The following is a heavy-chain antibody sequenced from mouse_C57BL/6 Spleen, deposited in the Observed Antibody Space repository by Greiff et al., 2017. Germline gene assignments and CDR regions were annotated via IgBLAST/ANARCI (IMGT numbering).Heavy chain of an antibody. Sequence: EVQLQQSGGDLVKPGGSLKLSCAASGFTFSSYGMSWVRQTPDKRLEWVATISSGGSYTYYPDSVKGRFTISRDNAKNTLYLQMSSLKSEDTAMYYCARRLDYAMDYWGQGTSVTVSS. CDR2: ISSGGSYT. CDR3: ARRLDYAMDY. V-gene: IGHV5-6*01. CDR1: GFTFSSYG. J-gene: IGHJ4*01.